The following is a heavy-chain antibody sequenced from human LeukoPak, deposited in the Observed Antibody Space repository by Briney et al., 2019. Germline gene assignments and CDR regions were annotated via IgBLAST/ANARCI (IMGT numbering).Heavy chain of an antibody. CDR1: GGSVSSGGFY. CDR3: ARDRRPTVTHAAFDT. Sequence: PSETLSLTCTVSGGSVSSGGFYWTWIRQPPGKGLEWIGYIYYSGSTNYNPSLKSRVTISLDTSKNQFSLKLNSVTAADTAVYYCARDRRPTVTHAAFDTWGQGTMVTVSS. CDR2: IYYSGST. V-gene: IGHV4-61*08. J-gene: IGHJ3*02. D-gene: IGHD4-17*01.